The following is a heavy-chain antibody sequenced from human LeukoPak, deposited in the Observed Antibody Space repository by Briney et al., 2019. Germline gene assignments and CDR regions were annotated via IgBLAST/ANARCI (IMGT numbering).Heavy chain of an antibody. CDR2: INHSGST. CDR1: GGSFSGYY. D-gene: IGHD1-26*01. J-gene: IGHJ6*03. Sequence: PSETLSLTCAVYGGSFSGYYWSWIRQPPGKGLEWIGEINHSGSTNYNPSLKSRVTISVDTSKNQFSLKLSSVTAADTAVYYCARHGVGATTGYYYYYYYMDVWGKGTTVTISS. CDR3: ARHGVGATTGYYYYYYYMDV. V-gene: IGHV4-34*01.